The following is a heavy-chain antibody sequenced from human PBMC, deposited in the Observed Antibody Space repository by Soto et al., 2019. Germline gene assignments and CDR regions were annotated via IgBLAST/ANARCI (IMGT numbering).Heavy chain of an antibody. CDR2: IYYSGST. Sequence: QVQLQESGPGLVKPSQTLSLTCTVSGGSISSGGYYWSWIRQHPGKGLEWIGYIYYSGSTYYNPSLKSRVTISVDTSKNRFSLKLSSVTAADTAVYYCARAGIVVPAAIPYYYYYGMDVWGQGTTVTVSS. J-gene: IGHJ6*02. CDR3: ARAGIVVPAAIPYYYYYGMDV. V-gene: IGHV4-31*03. CDR1: GGSISSGGYY. D-gene: IGHD2-2*01.